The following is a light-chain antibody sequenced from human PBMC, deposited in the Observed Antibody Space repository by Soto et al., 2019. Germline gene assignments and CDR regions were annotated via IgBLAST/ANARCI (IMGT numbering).Light chain of an antibody. J-gene: IGKJ2*01. CDR1: QSVSSS. CDR2: GAF. CDR3: QQYNNWPPYT. V-gene: IGKV3-15*01. Sequence: EIVLTQSPGTLSLSPGEGATLSCRASQSVSSSYIAWYHHKPGQAPRLLIYGAFSPAPGIPARFSGSGSGTEFTLTISSLQSEDFGSYYGQQYNNWPPYTFGQGTKVDI.